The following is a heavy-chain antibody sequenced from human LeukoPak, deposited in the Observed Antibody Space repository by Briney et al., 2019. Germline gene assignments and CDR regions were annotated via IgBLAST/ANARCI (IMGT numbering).Heavy chain of an antibody. Sequence: GSLRLSCAASGFPFSSYAMHWVRQAPGKGLEWVAVISYDGSNKYYADSVKGRFTISRDNSKNTLYLQMNSLRAEDTAVYYCARDQAAAGTRAFDIWGQGTMVTVSS. V-gene: IGHV3-30*04. J-gene: IGHJ3*02. CDR3: ARDQAAAGTRAFDI. CDR1: GFPFSSYA. D-gene: IGHD6-13*01. CDR2: ISYDGSNK.